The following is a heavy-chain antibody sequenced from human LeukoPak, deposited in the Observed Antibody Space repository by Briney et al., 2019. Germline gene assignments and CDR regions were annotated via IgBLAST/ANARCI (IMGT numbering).Heavy chain of an antibody. J-gene: IGHJ6*02. CDR2: IYSGGST. Sequence: PGGSLRLSCAASGFTVSSNYMSWVRQAPGKGLEWVSVIYSGGSTYYADSVNGRFTISRDNSKNTLYLQMISLRAEDTAVYYCASPSPYGDFAPSYYGMDVWGQGTTVTVSS. CDR3: ASPSPYGDFAPSYYGMDV. V-gene: IGHV3-53*01. CDR1: GFTVSSNY. D-gene: IGHD4-17*01.